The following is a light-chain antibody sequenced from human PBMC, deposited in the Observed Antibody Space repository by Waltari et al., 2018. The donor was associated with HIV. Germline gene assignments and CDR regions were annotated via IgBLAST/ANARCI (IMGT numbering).Light chain of an antibody. CDR3: AAWDDSLNGLV. J-gene: IGLJ1*01. V-gene: IGLV1-44*01. CDR1: SSNIGSNT. CDR2: SNN. Sequence: QSVLTQPPSASGTPGQRVTIPCSGSSSNIGSNTVNWYQQLPGPAPKLLIYSNNQRPSGVPDRFSGSKSGTSASLAISGLQSEDEADYYCAAWDDSLNGLVFGTGTKVTVL.